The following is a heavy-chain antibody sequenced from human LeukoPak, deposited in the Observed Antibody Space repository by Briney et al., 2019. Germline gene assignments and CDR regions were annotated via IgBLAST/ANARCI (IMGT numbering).Heavy chain of an antibody. V-gene: IGHV1-18*01. J-gene: IGHJ4*02. CDR1: GYTFTTHG. CDR2: ISPDSGNT. Sequence: GASVNVSCKASGYTFTTHGITWVRQAPGQGLEWMGWISPDSGNTNCAQNLQDRITMTTDTSTTTAYMELRSLRSDDTAVYYCAMGMVRGVIIPHYWGQGTLVIVSS. D-gene: IGHD3-10*01. CDR3: AMGMVRGVIIPHY.